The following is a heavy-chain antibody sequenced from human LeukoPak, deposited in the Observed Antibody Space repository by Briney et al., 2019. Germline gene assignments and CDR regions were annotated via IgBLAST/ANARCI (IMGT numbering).Heavy chain of an antibody. D-gene: IGHD2-2*01. Sequence: ASVKVSCKASGYTFTSYDINWVRRATGQGLEWMGWMNPNSGNTGYAQKFQGRVTMTRNTSISTAYMELSSLRSEDTAVYYCARGTRYCSSTSCYRGYYYYMDVWGKGTTVTVSS. CDR1: GYTFTSYD. V-gene: IGHV1-8*01. CDR2: MNPNSGNT. CDR3: ARGTRYCSSTSCYRGYYYYMDV. J-gene: IGHJ6*03.